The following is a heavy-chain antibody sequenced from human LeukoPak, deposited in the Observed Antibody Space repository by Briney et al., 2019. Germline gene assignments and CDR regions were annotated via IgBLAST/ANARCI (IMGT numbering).Heavy chain of an antibody. CDR3: ARGAAIRYYYDSSGYYPFDY. CDR2: IYHSGST. J-gene: IGHJ4*02. Sequence: PSETLSLTCTVSGYSISSGYYWGWIRQPPGKGLEWIGSIYHSGSTYYNPSLKSRVTISVDTSKNQFSLKLSSVTAADTAVYYCARGAAIRYYYDSSGYYPFDYWGQGTLVTVSS. CDR1: GYSISSGYY. D-gene: IGHD3-22*01. V-gene: IGHV4-38-2*02.